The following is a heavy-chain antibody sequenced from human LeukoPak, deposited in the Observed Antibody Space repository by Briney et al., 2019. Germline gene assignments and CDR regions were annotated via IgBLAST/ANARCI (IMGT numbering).Heavy chain of an antibody. CDR1: GFTFSSYE. D-gene: IGHD2-2*01. CDR2: ISSSGSTI. V-gene: IGHV3-48*03. CDR3: ARGHYADFDY. J-gene: IGHJ4*02. Sequence: GGSLRLSCAASGFTFSSYEMNWVRQAPGKGLEWVLYISSSGSTIYYADSAKGRFTISRDNAKNSLYLQMNSLRAEDTAVYYCARGHYADFDYWGQGTLVTVSS.